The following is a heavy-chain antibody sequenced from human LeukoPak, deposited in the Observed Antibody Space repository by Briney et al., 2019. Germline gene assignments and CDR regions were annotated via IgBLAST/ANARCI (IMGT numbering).Heavy chain of an antibody. V-gene: IGHV4-61*01. Sequence: SRTLYLTCTVSGGSISSGSYYWSWIRQPPGKGLEWIEYIYYSGSTNYNPSLKSRVTISVDTSKNQFSLKLSSVTAADTAVYYCASSSRQGDYFDYWGQGTLVTVSS. CDR2: IYYSGST. J-gene: IGHJ4*02. D-gene: IGHD6-13*01. CDR3: ASSSRQGDYFDY. CDR1: GGSISSGSYY.